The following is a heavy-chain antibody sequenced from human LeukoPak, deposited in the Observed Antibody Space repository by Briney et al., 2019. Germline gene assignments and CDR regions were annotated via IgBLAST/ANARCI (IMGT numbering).Heavy chain of an antibody. CDR2: ISAYNGNT. V-gene: IGHV1-18*01. J-gene: IGHJ4*02. D-gene: IGHD6-13*01. CDR1: GYTFTSYG. CDR3: ARDHRIAAAGTRWNDY. Sequence: ASVKVSCKASGYTFTSYGISWVRQAPGQGLEWMGWISAYNGNTNYAQKLQGRVTMTTDTSTSTAYMELRSLRSDDTAVYYCARDHRIAAAGTRWNDYWGQGTLVTVSS.